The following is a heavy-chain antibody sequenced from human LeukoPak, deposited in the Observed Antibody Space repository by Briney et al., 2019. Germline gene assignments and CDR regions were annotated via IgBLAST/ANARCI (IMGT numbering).Heavy chain of an antibody. Sequence: GGSLRLSCAASGFTFSSYAMSWVRQAPGKGLEWVSAISGSGGSTYYADSVKGRFTISRDNAKNSLYLQMNSLRAEDTAEYYCLGSNIAAVWGQGSLVTVSS. CDR2: ISGSGGST. CDR3: LGSNIAAV. J-gene: IGHJ4*02. V-gene: IGHV3-23*01. CDR1: GFTFSSYA. D-gene: IGHD6-13*01.